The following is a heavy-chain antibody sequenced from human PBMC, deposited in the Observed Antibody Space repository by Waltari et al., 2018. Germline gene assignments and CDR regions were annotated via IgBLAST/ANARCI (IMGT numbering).Heavy chain of an antibody. V-gene: IGHV4-39*07. CDR1: GGSISSSSYY. CDR2: IYYSGGT. Sequence: QLQLQESGPGLVKPSETLSLTCTVSGGSISSSSYYWGWIRQPPGKGLEWIGSIYYSGGTYYNPSLKSRVTISVDTSKNQFSLKLSSVTAADTAVYYCARDRAPKWGGVLGVYDYWGQGTLVTVSS. D-gene: IGHD1-26*01. CDR3: ARDRAPKWGGVLGVYDY. J-gene: IGHJ4*02.